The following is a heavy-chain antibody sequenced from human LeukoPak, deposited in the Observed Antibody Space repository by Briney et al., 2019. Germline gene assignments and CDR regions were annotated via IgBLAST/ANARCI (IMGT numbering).Heavy chain of an antibody. Sequence: SETLSLTCAVYGESFSGYYWSWIRQPPGKGLEWIGEINHSGSTNYNPSLKSRVTISVDTSKNQFSLKLSSVTAADTAVYYCARGRSEYYYYYMDVWGKGTTVTVSS. CDR3: ARGRSEYYYYYMDV. CDR2: INHSGST. CDR1: GESFSGYY. V-gene: IGHV4-34*01. J-gene: IGHJ6*03.